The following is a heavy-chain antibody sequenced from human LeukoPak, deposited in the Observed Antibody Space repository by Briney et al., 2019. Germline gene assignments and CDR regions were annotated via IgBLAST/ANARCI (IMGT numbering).Heavy chain of an antibody. Sequence: ASVKVSCKASGYTFTGYYMHWVRQAPGQGLEWMGIINPSRGSTSYAQKFQGRVTMTRDTSTSTVYMELSSLRSEDTAVYYCARGPRRIDILTAPLDYWGQGTLVTVSS. CDR1: GYTFTGYY. J-gene: IGHJ4*02. D-gene: IGHD3-9*01. CDR3: ARGPRRIDILTAPLDY. CDR2: INPSRGST. V-gene: IGHV1-46*01.